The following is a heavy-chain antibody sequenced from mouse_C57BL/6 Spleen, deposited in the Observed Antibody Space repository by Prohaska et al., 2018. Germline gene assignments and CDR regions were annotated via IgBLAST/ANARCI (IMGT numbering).Heavy chain of an antibody. CDR3: MRYGNYWYFDV. CDR2: INSDGSAI. J-gene: IGHJ1*03. V-gene: IGHV11-2*01. CDR1: GFTFSGFW. Sequence: EVQLLETGGGLVQPGGSRGLSCEGPGFTFSGFWMSWVRQTPGKTLEWIGYINSDGSAINYAPSIKDRFTIFRDNDKSTLYLQMSNVRSEDTATYFCMRYGNYWYFDVWGTGTTVTVSS. D-gene: IGHD2-1*01.